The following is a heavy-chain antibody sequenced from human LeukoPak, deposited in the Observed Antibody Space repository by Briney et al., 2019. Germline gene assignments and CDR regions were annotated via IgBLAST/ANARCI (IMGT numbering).Heavy chain of an antibody. J-gene: IGHJ4*02. CDR3: ARARLRYFDWLSVYYFDY. D-gene: IGHD3-9*01. CDR1: GYTFTSYG. V-gene: IGHV1-18*01. CDR2: ISAYNGNT. Sequence: ASVKVSCKAPGYTFTSYGISWVRQAPGQGLEWMGWISAYNGNTNYAQKLQGRVTMTTDTSTSTAYMELRSLRSDDTAVYYCARARLRYFDWLSVYYFDYWGQGTLVTVSS.